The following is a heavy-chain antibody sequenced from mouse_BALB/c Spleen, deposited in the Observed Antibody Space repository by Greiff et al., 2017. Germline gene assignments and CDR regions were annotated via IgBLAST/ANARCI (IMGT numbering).Heavy chain of an antibody. V-gene: IGHV5-17*02. CDR3: ARGIPYYAMDY. CDR2: ISSGSSTI. J-gene: IGHJ4*01. Sequence: DVQLVESGGGLVQPGGSRKLSCAASGFTFSSFGMHWVRQAPEKGLEWVAYISSGSSTIYYADTVKGRFTISRDNPKNTLFLQMTSLRSEDTAMYYCARGIPYYAMDYWGQGTSVTVSS. CDR1: GFTFSSFG.